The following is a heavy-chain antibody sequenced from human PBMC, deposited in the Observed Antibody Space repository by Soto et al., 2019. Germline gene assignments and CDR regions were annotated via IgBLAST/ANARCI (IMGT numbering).Heavy chain of an antibody. Sequence: QITLKESGPTLVKPTQTLTLTCTFSGFSLSTSGVGVGWIRQPPGKALEWLALIYWADDKRYRPSLKSSLTITKDTSKNQVVVTMTNMDPVDTAKYYCSHRSVRVLLDYWGQGTLVHVSS. CDR3: SHRSVRVLLDY. D-gene: IGHD6-19*01. J-gene: IGHJ4*02. CDR2: IYWADDK. CDR1: GFSLSTSGVG. V-gene: IGHV2-5*02.